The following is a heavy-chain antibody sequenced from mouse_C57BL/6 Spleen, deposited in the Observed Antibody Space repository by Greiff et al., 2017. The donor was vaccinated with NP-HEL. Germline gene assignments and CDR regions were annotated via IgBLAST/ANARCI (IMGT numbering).Heavy chain of an antibody. V-gene: IGHV5-6*01. D-gene: IGHD4-1*01. J-gene: IGHJ3*01. CDR2: ISSGGSYT. Sequence: EVQLVESGGDLVKPGGSLKLSCAASGFTFSSYGMSWVRQTPDKRLEWVATISSGGSYTYYPDSVKGRFTISRDNAKNTLYLQMSSLKSEDTAMYYCARQLTGASWFAYWGQGTLVTVSA. CDR3: ARQLTGASWFAY. CDR1: GFTFSSYG.